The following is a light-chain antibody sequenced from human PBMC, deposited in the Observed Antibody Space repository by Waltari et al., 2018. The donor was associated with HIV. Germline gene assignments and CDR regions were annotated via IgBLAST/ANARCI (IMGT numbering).Light chain of an antibody. V-gene: IGKV1-39*01. CDR1: QTIDTY. CDR3: QQSYNSPYT. Sequence: DIQMTQSPPSLSASVGEGITISCRASQTIDTYLNWYHQRPGKAPQLRIYATSSLQSGVPATFSGSRSGTDFTLNISSLQPEDSGTFYCQQSYNSPYTFGQGTKLEIK. CDR2: ATS. J-gene: IGKJ2*01.